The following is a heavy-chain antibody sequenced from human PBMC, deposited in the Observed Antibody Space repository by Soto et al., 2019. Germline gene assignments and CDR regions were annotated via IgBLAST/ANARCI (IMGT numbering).Heavy chain of an antibody. CDR2: ISYDGSNK. V-gene: IGHV3-30*18. Sequence: QVQLVESGGGVVQPGRSLRLSCAASGFTFSSYGMHWVRQAPGKGLEWVAVISYDGSNKYYADSVKGRFTISRDNSKNTLYLQMTSLRAEDTAVYYCEKSLGHPLTGAESFQHWGQGTLVTVSS. CDR3: EKSLGHPLTGAESFQH. J-gene: IGHJ1*01. CDR1: GFTFSSYG.